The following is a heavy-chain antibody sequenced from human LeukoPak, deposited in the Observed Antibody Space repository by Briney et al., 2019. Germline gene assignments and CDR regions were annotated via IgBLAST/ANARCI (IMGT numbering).Heavy chain of an antibody. J-gene: IGHJ4*02. CDR2: ISSSSSYI. Sequence: PGGSLRLSCAASGFTFSSYSMNWVRQAPGKGLEWVSSISSSSSYIYYADSVKGRFTISRDNAKNSLYLQMNSLRAEDTAVYYCARGKTKVRGVIQFDYWGQGTLVTVSP. CDR3: ARGKTKVRGVIQFDY. D-gene: IGHD3-10*01. CDR1: GFTFSSYS. V-gene: IGHV3-21*01.